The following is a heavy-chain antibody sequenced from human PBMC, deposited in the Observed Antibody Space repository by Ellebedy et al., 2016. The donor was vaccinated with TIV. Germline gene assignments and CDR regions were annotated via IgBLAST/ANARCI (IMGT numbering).Heavy chain of an antibody. CDR3: ATGKYWDQLLVY. CDR1: GCSINSGGYY. CDR2: IYYSGST. J-gene: IGHJ4*02. D-gene: IGHD1-1*01. Sequence: MPSETLSLTCSVSGCSINSGGYYWSWIRQYPGKGLEWIGYIYYSGSTYYNPSLESRVTISVDPSKNQFSLNRSSVTAADTAVYYCATGKYWDQLLVYWGQGTLVTVSS. V-gene: IGHV4-31*03.